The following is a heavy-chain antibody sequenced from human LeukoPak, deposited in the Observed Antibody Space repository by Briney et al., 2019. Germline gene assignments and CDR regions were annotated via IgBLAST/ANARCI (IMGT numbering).Heavy chain of an antibody. J-gene: IGHJ5*02. D-gene: IGHD3-10*01. CDR1: GFTFSSYW. CDR3: ARDGSGSYYVNWFDP. Sequence: GGSLRLSCAASGFTFSSYWMSWVRQAPGKGLEWVANIKQDGSEKYYVDSVKGRFTISRDNAKNSLYLQMNSLRAEDTAVYYCARDGSGSYYVNWFDPWGQGTLVPVSS. CDR2: IKQDGSEK. V-gene: IGHV3-7*01.